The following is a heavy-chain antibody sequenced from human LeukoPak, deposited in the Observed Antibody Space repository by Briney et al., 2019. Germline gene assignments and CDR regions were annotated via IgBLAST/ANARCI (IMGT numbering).Heavy chain of an antibody. J-gene: IGHJ6*02. CDR3: ARERLLWFGVYGMDV. D-gene: IGHD3-10*01. CDR2: INHSGST. Sequence: PGGSLRLSCAASGFTFSSYWMSWVRQAPGKGLEWIGEINHSGSTNYNPSLKSRVTISVDTSKNQFSLKLSSVTAADTAVYYCARERLLWFGVYGMDVWGQGTTVTVSS. CDR1: GFTFSSYW. V-gene: IGHV4-34*01.